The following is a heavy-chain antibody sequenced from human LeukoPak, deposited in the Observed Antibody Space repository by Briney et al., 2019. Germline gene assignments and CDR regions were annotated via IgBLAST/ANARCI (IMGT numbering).Heavy chain of an antibody. Sequence: PGGSLRLSCAASGFTFSSYSMNWVRQAPGKGLEWVSSISSSSSYIYYADSVKGRFTISRDNAKNSLYLQMNSLRAEDTAVYYCARGPRQLVRPPFDYWGQGTLVTVSS. J-gene: IGHJ4*02. D-gene: IGHD6-6*01. CDR1: GFTFSSYS. V-gene: IGHV3-21*01. CDR3: ARGPRQLVRPPFDY. CDR2: ISSSSSYI.